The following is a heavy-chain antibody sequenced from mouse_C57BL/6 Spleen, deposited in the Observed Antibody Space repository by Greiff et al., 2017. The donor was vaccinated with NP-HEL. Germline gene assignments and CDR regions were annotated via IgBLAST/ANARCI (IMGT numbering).Heavy chain of an antibody. Sequence: EVNLVESEGGLVQPGSSMKLSCTASGFTFSDYYMAWVRQVPEKGLEWVANINYDGSSTYYLDSLKSRFIISRDNAKNILYLQMSSLKSEDTATYYCARAIYYDYGPWFAYWGQGTLVTVSA. D-gene: IGHD2-4*01. CDR2: INYDGSST. CDR1: GFTFSDYY. CDR3: ARAIYYDYGPWFAY. J-gene: IGHJ3*01. V-gene: IGHV5-16*01.